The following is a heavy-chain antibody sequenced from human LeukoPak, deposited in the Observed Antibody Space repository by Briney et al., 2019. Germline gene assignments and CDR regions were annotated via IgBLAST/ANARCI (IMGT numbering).Heavy chain of an antibody. CDR2: INQDGSEE. CDR3: VRDGGVSGYDLLDY. V-gene: IGHV3-7*01. CDR1: GFTFSNYW. J-gene: IGHJ4*02. D-gene: IGHD5-12*01. Sequence: GGSLRLSCAASGFTFSNYWRTWVRQAPGKGLEWVGHINQDGSEEHYMDSVKPRFTISRDNAKNSLSLQMNSLRAEDTAVYYCVRDGGVSGYDLLDYWGQGTLVTVSS.